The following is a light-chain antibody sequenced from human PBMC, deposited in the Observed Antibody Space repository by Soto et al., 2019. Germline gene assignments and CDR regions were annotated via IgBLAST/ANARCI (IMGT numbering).Light chain of an antibody. CDR3: KQSYSTTWT. J-gene: IGKJ1*01. CDR2: AAS. CDR1: QSISTY. V-gene: IGKV1-39*01. Sequence: DIQMTHSPSSLSASVGDRVTITCRASQSISTYFNWYQQKPGKAPNLLIYAASSLQSGVPSRFSGSGSGPPFTLTTSSLQPEDFATYYCKQSYSTTWTFALGTKVDXK.